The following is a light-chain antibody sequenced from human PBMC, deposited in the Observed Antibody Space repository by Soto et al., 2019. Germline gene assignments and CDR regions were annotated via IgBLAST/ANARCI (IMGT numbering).Light chain of an antibody. CDR2: AAS. J-gene: IGKJ4*01. Sequence: DIQMTQSPSSLSASVGDRVTITCRASQSISSYLNWYQQKPGKAPKLLIYAASSLQSGVPSRFSGSGSGTDFTLTISSLQPEDFATYYCQQYDDWRLLTFGGGTKVEI. V-gene: IGKV1-39*01. CDR3: QQYDDWRLLT. CDR1: QSISSY.